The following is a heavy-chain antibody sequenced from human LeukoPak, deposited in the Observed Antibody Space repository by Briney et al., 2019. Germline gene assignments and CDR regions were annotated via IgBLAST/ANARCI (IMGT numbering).Heavy chain of an antibody. CDR3: ARAGYCSGGSCSHSDTNWYFDL. CDR2: ISGYNGNT. V-gene: IGHV1-18*01. D-gene: IGHD2-15*01. J-gene: IGHJ2*01. Sequence: GASVKVSCKASGYTFTSYGISWVRQAPGQGLEWMGWISGYNGNTNYAQKLQGRVTMTTDTSTSTAYMELRSLRSDDTAVYYCARAGYCSGGSCSHSDTNWYFDLWGRGTLVTVSS. CDR1: GYTFTSYG.